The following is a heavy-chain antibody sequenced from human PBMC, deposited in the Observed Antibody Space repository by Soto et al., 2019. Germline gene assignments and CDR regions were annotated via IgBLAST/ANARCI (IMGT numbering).Heavy chain of an antibody. CDR3: ASTSYCNGSSFYSRHYYGMDV. D-gene: IGHD2-15*01. CDR2: ITPFVDTS. V-gene: IGHV1-69*06. J-gene: IGHJ6*02. Sequence: QVRLVQSGAEVKKPGSSVKVSCKVSGGTFSKYSLSWVRQTPGQGLEWMGGITPFVDTSNYAQRFLGRVTITAEKSTNTAFLEVRGLKSEDTALYFCASTSYCNGSSFYSRHYYGMDVWGQGTTVTVSS. CDR1: GGTFSKYS.